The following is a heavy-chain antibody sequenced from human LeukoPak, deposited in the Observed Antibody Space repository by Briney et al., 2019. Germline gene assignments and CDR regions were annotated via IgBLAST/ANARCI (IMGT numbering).Heavy chain of an antibody. CDR3: ARDGSGWYGFDY. CDR2: MNPNSGNT. D-gene: IGHD6-19*01. Sequence: APVKVSCKASGYTFNNYDINWVRQATGQGLEWMGWMNPNSGNTGYAQKFQGRVTITRNTSISTAYMELSSLRSEDTAVYYCARDGSGWYGFDYWGQGTLVTVSS. V-gene: IGHV1-8*03. J-gene: IGHJ4*02. CDR1: GYTFNNYD.